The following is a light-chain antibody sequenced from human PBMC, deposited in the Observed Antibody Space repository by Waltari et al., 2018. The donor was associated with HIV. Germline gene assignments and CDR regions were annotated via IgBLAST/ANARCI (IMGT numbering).Light chain of an antibody. CDR2: KDS. J-gene: IGLJ3*02. V-gene: IGLV3-27*01. CDR1: VVAKKY. Sequence: SYELTQPSSVSVSPGQTARITCTGDVVAKKYARWFQQKPGQAPVLVIYKDSERPSGIPERFSGSSSGTTVTLTISGAQVEDEADYYCYSAADNRGVFGGGTKLTVL. CDR3: YSAADNRGV.